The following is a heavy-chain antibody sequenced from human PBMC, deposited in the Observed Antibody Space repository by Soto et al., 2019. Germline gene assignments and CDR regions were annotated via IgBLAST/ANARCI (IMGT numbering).Heavy chain of an antibody. V-gene: IGHV1-69*13. Sequence: AVKVSCKDSGGTFSIYAISWVLQSPLQWLEWMGGIIPIFGTANYAQKFQGRVTITADESTSTAYMELSSLRSEDTAVYYCARDRPVLRYFDWLLRYYYGMDVWGQGTTVTVSS. CDR3: ARDRPVLRYFDWLLRYYYGMDV. CDR1: GGTFSIYA. D-gene: IGHD3-9*01. J-gene: IGHJ6*02. CDR2: IIPIFGTA.